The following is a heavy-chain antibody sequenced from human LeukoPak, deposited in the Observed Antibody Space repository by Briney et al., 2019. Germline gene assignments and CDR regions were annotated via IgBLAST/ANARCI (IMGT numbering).Heavy chain of an antibody. CDR3: AKGDSSGYYYVYFDY. CDR1: GFPFSRYA. J-gene: IGHJ4*02. V-gene: IGHV3-23*01. D-gene: IGHD3-22*01. CDR2: ISGSGGST. Sequence: GGSLRLSCAASGFPFSRYAMTWVRQAPGKGLEWVSAISGSGGSTYYADSVKGRFTISRDNSKNTLYLQMNSLRAEDTAVYYCAKGDSSGYYYVYFDYWGQGTLVTVSS.